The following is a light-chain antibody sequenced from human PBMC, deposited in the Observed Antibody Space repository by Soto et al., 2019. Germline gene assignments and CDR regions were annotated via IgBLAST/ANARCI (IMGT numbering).Light chain of an antibody. V-gene: IGKV1-33*01. J-gene: IGKJ3*01. CDR3: QHFFSFPFT. Sequence: DVYLTPSPSSLSASVGDRVTITCRASQDISSDVTWYQVKPGQVTKVIIYAASKLDIGVPSRFSGRGSETRFTLTISSLQPEDFATYYCQHFFSFPFTFGPGTRVDV. CDR1: QDISSD. CDR2: AAS.